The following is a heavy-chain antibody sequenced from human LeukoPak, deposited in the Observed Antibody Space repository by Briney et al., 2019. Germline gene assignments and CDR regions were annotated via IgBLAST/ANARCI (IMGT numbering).Heavy chain of an antibody. Sequence: GKSLRLSCAASGFTFRSHGMHWVRQAPGKGLQWVGVIWYDGSNSYYADSVKGRFTISRDNSKNTLYLQMNSLRAEDTAVYYCAKDQGAYDFWSGYPIDYWGQGTLVTVSS. V-gene: IGHV3-33*06. D-gene: IGHD3-3*01. CDR1: GFTFRSHG. CDR2: IWYDGSNS. J-gene: IGHJ4*02. CDR3: AKDQGAYDFWSGYPIDY.